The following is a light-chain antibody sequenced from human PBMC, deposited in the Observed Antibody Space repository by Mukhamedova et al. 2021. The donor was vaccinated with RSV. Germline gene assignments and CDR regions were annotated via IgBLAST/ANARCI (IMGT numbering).Light chain of an antibody. CDR3: SSYSGSNTVV. J-gene: IGLJ2*01. Sequence: YVSWYKQYPGNVPKLVIYDVRNRPSGVSYRFSGSKSGNTASLTISGLQADDEADYYCSSYSGSNTVVFGGGTKLTVL. CDR2: DVR. CDR1: Y. V-gene: IGLV2-14*03.